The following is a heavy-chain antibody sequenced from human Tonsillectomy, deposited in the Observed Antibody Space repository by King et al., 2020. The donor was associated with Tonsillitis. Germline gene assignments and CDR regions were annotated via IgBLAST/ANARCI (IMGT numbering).Heavy chain of an antibody. CDR3: ARDRYISHSPEAASDI. CDR2: ISSNSVYI. D-gene: IGHD3-16*02. Sequence: VQLVESGGGLVKPGGSLRLSCAASGFTFSSYSMNWVRQAPGRGLEWVSSISSNSVYIYYADSVKGRFTISRDNAKDSLYLQMDSLRAEDTAVYYCARDRYISHSPEAASDIWGQGTMVTVSS. V-gene: IGHV3-21*01. CDR1: GFTFSSYS. J-gene: IGHJ3*02.